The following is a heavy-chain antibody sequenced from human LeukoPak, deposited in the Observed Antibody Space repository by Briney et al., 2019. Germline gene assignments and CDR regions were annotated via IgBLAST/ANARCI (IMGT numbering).Heavy chain of an antibody. CDR1: GGSISSGGYY. CDR3: AVYSGSYYTPGY. D-gene: IGHD1-26*01. CDR2: IYYSGST. J-gene: IGHJ4*02. V-gene: IGHV4-31*03. Sequence: SQTPSLTCTVSGGSISSGGYYWSWIRQHPGKGLEWIGYIYYSGSTYYNPSLKSRVTISVDTSKNQFSLKLSSVTAADTAVYYCAVYSGSYYTPGYWGQGTLVTVSS.